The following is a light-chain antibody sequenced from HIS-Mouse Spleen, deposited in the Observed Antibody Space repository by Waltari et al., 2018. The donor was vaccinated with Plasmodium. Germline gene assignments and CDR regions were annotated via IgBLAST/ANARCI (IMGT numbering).Light chain of an antibody. J-gene: IGKJ3*01. V-gene: IGKV1-8*01. Sequence: AIRMTQSPSSLPASTGDRVTITCRASQGISSYLAWYQQKPGKAPKLLIYAASTLQSGVPSRFSGSGSGTDFTLTISCLQSEDFATYYCQQYYSYPPLTFGPGTKVDIK. CDR2: AAS. CDR3: QQYYSYPPLT. CDR1: QGISSY.